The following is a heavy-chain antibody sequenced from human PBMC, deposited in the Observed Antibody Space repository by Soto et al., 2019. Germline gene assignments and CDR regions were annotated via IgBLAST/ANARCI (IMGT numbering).Heavy chain of an antibody. D-gene: IGHD2-21*02. CDR2: ISYDGSHK. J-gene: IGHJ2*01. CDR1: GFTFSIYA. V-gene: IGHV3-30-3*01. Sequence: QVQLVESGGGVVQPGRSLRLSCAASGFTFSIYAMHLFRQAPVKGLEWVAVISYDGSHKYYEDSVKGRFTISRDNSKNTLYLQMTSLIAEDTAAYYCASPYCGGDCPYWYLDLWGRGTLVTVSS. CDR3: ASPYCGGDCPYWYLDL.